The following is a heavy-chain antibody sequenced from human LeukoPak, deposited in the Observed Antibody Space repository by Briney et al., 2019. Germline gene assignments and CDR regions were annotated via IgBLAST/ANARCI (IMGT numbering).Heavy chain of an antibody. CDR3: ARDLRTTELDY. CDR1: GGTFSIYT. D-gene: IGHD1-14*01. Sequence: ASVKVSCKASGGTFSIYTINWVRQAPGQGLEWMGWINPNSGGTNYAQKFQGRVTMTRDTSISTAYMELSRLRSDDTAVYYCARDLRTTELDYWGQGTLVTVSS. J-gene: IGHJ4*02. V-gene: IGHV1-2*02. CDR2: INPNSGGT.